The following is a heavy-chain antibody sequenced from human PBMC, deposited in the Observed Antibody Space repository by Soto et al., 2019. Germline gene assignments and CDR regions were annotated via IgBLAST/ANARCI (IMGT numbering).Heavy chain of an antibody. J-gene: IGHJ6*02. V-gene: IGHV4-34*01. CDR1: GGSFSGYY. CDR2: INHSGST. CDR3: AFDRWYGDSPSGMDV. Sequence: SETLSLTCAVYGGSFSGYYWSWIRQPPGKGLEWIGEINHSGSTNYNPSLKSRVTISVDTSKNQFSLKLSSVTAADTAVYYCAFDRWYGDSPSGMDVWGQGTTVTVSS. D-gene: IGHD4-17*01.